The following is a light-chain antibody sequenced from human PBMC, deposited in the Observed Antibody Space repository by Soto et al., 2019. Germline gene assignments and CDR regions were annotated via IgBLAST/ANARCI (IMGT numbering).Light chain of an antibody. J-gene: IGLJ1*01. CDR1: SSDVGGYNF. Sequence: QSALTQPASVSGSPGQSITISCTGTSSDVGGYNFVSWYQHHPGKAPKLMIYEVNNRPSGVSNHFSGSKSGITASLTISGLQAEDEADYYCSSYTTSSTYVFGTGTKLTVL. V-gene: IGLV2-14*01. CDR3: SSYTTSSTYV. CDR2: EVN.